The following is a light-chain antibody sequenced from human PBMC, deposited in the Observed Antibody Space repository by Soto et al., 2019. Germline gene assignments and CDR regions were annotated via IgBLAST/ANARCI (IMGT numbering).Light chain of an antibody. CDR1: QSINNW. V-gene: IGKV1-5*01. CDR3: QQYHTWPIT. CDR2: DAS. J-gene: IGKJ4*01. Sequence: DVQMTQSPSSLSASVGDRVTITCRASQSINNWLAWYQQKPGKAPKFLIYDASTLETGVPSRFSGSASGTEFTLTISSLQSEDCAIYYCQQYHTWPITFGGGTKVDIK.